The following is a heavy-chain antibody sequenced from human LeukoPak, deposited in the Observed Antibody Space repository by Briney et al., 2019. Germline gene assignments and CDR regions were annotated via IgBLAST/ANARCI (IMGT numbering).Heavy chain of an antibody. CDR1: GGTFSSYA. CDR3: ARVSYDSSGYYPVGYYFDY. J-gene: IGHJ4*02. Sequence: SVKVSCKASGGTFSSYAISWVRQAPGQGLEWMGRIIPILGIANYAQKFQGRVTITADKSTSTAYMELSSLRSEDTAVYYCARVSYDSSGYYPVGYYFDYWGQGTLVTVSS. CDR2: IIPILGIA. V-gene: IGHV1-69*04. D-gene: IGHD3-22*01.